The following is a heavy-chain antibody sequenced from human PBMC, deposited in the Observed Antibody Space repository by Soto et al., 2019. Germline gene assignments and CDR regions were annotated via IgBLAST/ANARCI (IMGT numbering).Heavy chain of an antibody. Sequence: GGSLRLSCAASGFTFSSYAMHWVRQAPGKGLEWVAVISYDGSNKYYADSVKGRFTISRDNSKNTLYLQMNSLRAEDTAVYYCARDAYDSSFSFDYWGQGTLVTVSS. V-gene: IGHV3-30-3*01. CDR3: ARDAYDSSFSFDY. D-gene: IGHD3-22*01. CDR2: ISYDGSNK. CDR1: GFTFSSYA. J-gene: IGHJ4*02.